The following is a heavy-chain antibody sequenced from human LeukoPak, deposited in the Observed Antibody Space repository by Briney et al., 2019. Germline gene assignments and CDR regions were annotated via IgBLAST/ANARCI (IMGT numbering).Heavy chain of an antibody. J-gene: IGHJ4*02. CDR3: ARDPQYYDRSGSYGGFDY. V-gene: IGHV3-7*01. CDR1: GFTFSNYW. CDR2: IKQDGAEK. Sequence: GGSLRLSCAASGFTFSNYWIDWVRQAPGKGLEWVASIKQDGAEKYYVDSVKGRFTISRDNAKNSLYLQVNSLRAEDTAVYYCARDPQYYDRSGSYGGFDYWGQGTLVTVSS. D-gene: IGHD3-22*01.